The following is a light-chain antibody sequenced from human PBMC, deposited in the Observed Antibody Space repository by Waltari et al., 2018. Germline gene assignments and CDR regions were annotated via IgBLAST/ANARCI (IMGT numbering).Light chain of an antibody. Sequence: QSALTQPASVSGSPGQSITISCTGTSRYIASYNYVSWYQQPPGKVPKLIIYEVRYRPSGVSHRFSGSKSGNTASLTISGLQPEDEADYYCNSFTTSSTYVFGTGTMVTVL. CDR1: SRYIASYNY. V-gene: IGLV2-14*01. CDR3: NSFTTSSTYV. CDR2: EVR. J-gene: IGLJ1*01.